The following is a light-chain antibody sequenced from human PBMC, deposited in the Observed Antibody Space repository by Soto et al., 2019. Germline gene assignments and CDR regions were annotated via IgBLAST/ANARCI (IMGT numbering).Light chain of an antibody. V-gene: IGLV2-8*01. CDR1: SSDVGGYNY. Sequence: QSALTQPPTASGSPGQSGTISCTGTSSDVGGYNYVSWYQQHPGKAPKLMIHEVSKRPSGVPDRFSGSKSGNTASLTVSGLQAEDEAEYYCSSYAGSNKLVFGGGTKLTVL. CDR2: EVS. J-gene: IGLJ3*02. CDR3: SSYAGSNKLV.